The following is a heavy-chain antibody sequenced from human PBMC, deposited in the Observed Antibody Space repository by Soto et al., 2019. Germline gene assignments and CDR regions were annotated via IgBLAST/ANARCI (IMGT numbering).Heavy chain of an antibody. V-gene: IGHV4-4*02. D-gene: IGHD3-22*01. J-gene: IGHJ4*02. CDR1: GGLISNNNW. CDR2: IFHSGST. CDR3: ARGLYDSRGYSWPVPDY. Sequence: KPSETLSLTCEVSGGLISNNNWWSWVRQSPGKGLEWIGEIFHSGSTNYNPSLKSRVTISVDKSKNQFSLKMSSVTAADTAVYYCARGLYDSRGYSWPVPDYWGQGTLVTVSS.